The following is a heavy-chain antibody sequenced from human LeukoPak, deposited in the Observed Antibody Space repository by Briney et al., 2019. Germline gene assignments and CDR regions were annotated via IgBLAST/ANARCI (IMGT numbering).Heavy chain of an antibody. CDR2: LYYSGST. D-gene: IGHD2-2*01. CDR3: ARYCSRTNCSAFDY. V-gene: IGHV4-39*01. CDR1: GGSFSTNSNY. Sequence: SETLSLTCTVSGGSFSTNSNYWGWIRQPPGKGLEWIGRLYYSGSTYYNPSLKSRVTISVDTSKNQFSLKLSSVTAADTALYYCARYCSRTNCSAFDYWGQGTLVTVSS. J-gene: IGHJ4*02.